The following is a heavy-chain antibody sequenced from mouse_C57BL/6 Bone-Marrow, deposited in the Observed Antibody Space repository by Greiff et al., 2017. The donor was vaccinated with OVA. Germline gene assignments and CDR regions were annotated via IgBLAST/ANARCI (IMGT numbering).Heavy chain of an antibody. D-gene: IGHD1-1*01. V-gene: IGHV1-61*01. J-gene: IGHJ1*03. Sequence: VQLQQPGAELVRPGSSVKLSCKASGYTFTSYWMDWVKQRPGQGLEWIGNIYPSDSETHYNQKFKDKATLTVDKSSSTAYMQLSSLTSEDSAVYYSARFYYGSSSWWYFDVWGTGTTVTVSS. CDR3: ARFYYGSSSWWYFDV. CDR2: IYPSDSET. CDR1: GYTFTSYW.